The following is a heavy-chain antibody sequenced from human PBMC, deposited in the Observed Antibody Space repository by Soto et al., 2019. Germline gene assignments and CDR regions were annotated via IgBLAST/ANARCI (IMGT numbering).Heavy chain of an antibody. Sequence: SQTLSLTCAISGVSVSSNSTAWNWSRQSPSRGLAWLGRTYHRSKWYNDYAVSVKSRVTINPDTSKNQFSLQLNSVTPEDTAVYYCARDSAAPRAFDIWGQGTLVTVSS. CDR3: ARDSAAPRAFDI. J-gene: IGHJ3*02. CDR2: TYHRSKWYN. CDR1: GVSVSSNSTA. V-gene: IGHV6-1*01.